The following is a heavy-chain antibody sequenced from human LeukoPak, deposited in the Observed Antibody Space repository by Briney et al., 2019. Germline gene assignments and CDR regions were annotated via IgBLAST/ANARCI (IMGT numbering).Heavy chain of an antibody. V-gene: IGHV3-30*02. CDR2: IRYDGSNK. Sequence: GGSLRLSCAASGFTFSSYGMHWVRQAPGKGLEWVAFIRYDGSNKYYADSVKGRFTISRDNSKNTLYLQMNSLRAEDTAVYYCGKDGGQLWGPYYFDYWGQGTLVTVSS. CDR1: GFTFSSYG. CDR3: GKDGGQLWGPYYFDY. J-gene: IGHJ4*02. D-gene: IGHD5-18*01.